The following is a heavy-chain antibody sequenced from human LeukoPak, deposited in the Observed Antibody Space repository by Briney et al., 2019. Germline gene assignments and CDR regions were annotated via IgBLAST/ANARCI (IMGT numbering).Heavy chain of an antibody. Sequence: GGSLRLSCAASGFTFTSYWMTWVRQAPGKGLEWVANTKHDGSERYYVDSVEGRFTISRDNVKNSLFLQMDSLRAEDTAVYYCARGGLYGDYYFDYWGQGTLVTVTS. CDR1: GFTFTSYW. V-gene: IGHV3-7*04. J-gene: IGHJ4*02. CDR2: TKHDGSER. D-gene: IGHD2-21*02. CDR3: ARGGLYGDYYFDY.